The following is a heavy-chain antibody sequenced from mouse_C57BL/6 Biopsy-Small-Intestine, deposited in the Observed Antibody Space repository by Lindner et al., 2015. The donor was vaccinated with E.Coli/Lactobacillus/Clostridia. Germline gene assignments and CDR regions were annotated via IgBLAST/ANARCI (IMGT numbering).Heavy chain of an antibody. J-gene: IGHJ1*03. Sequence: VQLQESGPEVVKPGDSVKISCKASGYSFTGYSMNWVMQSHGKSLEWIGRINPYNGDTFYNQRFKGKATLTVDKSSNTAHMELRSLTSEDSAVYYCATWLLRGGYFAVWGTGTTVTVSP. V-gene: IGHV1-20*01. CDR2: INPYNGDT. D-gene: IGHD2-3*01. CDR3: ATWLLRGGYFAV. CDR1: GYSFTGYS.